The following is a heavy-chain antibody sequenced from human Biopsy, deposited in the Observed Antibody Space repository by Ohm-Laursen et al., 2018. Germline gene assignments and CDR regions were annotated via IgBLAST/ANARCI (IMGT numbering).Heavy chain of an antibody. CDR1: GDSISTSTTYY. V-gene: IGHV4-39*01. J-gene: IGHJ5*02. CDR2: IYNSETT. CDR3: ARHPTGFWFDP. Sequence: SVTLSLTCSVSGDSISTSTTYYWAWLRQPPGKGLEWIGSIYNSETTFYNPSLKSRVAISVDTSTNQFSLKVSSVTAADTALYYCARHPTGFWFDPWGHGTLVTVSS.